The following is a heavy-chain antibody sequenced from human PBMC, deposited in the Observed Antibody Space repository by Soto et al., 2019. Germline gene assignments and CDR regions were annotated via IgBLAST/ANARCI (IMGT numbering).Heavy chain of an antibody. J-gene: IGHJ4*02. CDR1: GFTFRNYA. D-gene: IGHD6-6*01. V-gene: IGHV3-23*01. CDR3: AKGVLDRGFDS. CDR2: ITENGANT. Sequence: EVQVLESGGGLVQSGGSLRLSCAASGFTFRNYAMTWVRQATGQGLEYVSSITENGANTYYASSVKGRFTISRDNSKNTLYLQMNSLRAEDTAIYYCAKGVLDRGFDSWGQGTLVTVSS.